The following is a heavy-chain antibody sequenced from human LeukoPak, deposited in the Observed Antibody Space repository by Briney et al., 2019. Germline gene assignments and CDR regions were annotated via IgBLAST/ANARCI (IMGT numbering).Heavy chain of an antibody. CDR2: ISRSASSI. D-gene: IGHD4-17*01. V-gene: IGHV3-48*03. CDR3: ARGRLHYGDYEKTFDY. J-gene: IGHJ4*02. Sequence: GGSLRLSCAASGFTFSRYEMNWVRQAPGKGLEWVSYISRSASSIYYADSVKGRFTISRDNAKNSLYLQMNSLRAEDTAVYYCARGRLHYGDYEKTFDYWGQGTLVTVSS. CDR1: GFTFSRYE.